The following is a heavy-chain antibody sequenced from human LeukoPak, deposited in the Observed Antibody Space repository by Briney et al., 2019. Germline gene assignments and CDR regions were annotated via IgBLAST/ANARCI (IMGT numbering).Heavy chain of an antibody. J-gene: IGHJ4*02. V-gene: IGHV3-48*03. CDR1: GFTFSSYE. Sequence: GGSLRLSCAASGFTFSSYEMNWVRQAPGKGLEWVSYISSSGSTIYYADSVKGRFTISRDNAKNSLYLQVSSLRAEDTAVYYCARGSLVHYYGSGSYRIRTGFDYWGQGTLVTVSS. CDR3: ARGSLVHYYGSGSYRIRTGFDY. CDR2: ISSSGSTI. D-gene: IGHD3-10*01.